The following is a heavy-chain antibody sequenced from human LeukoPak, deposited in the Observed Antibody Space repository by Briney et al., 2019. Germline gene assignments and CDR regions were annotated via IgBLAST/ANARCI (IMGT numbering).Heavy chain of an antibody. D-gene: IGHD3-22*01. Sequence: ASVKVSCKASGYTFTGYGISWVRQAPGQGLEWMGWISAYNGNTNYAQKLQGRVTMTTDTSTSTAYMELRSLRSDDTAVYYCARDRSPSLTYYYDSSGYSDFDYWGQGTLVTVSS. CDR2: ISAYNGNT. CDR1: GYTFTGYG. J-gene: IGHJ4*02. V-gene: IGHV1-18*01. CDR3: ARDRSPSLTYYYDSSGYSDFDY.